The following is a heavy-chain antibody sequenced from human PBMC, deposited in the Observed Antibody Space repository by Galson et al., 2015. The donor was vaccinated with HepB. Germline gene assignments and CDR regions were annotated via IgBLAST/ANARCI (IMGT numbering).Heavy chain of an antibody. CDR1: GFIFGDYA. CDR2: IRSEAYGGAT. CDR3: TSGHYYYDSSGYYQLPDY. V-gene: IGHV3-49*03. D-gene: IGHD3-22*01. Sequence: SLRLSCAASGFIFGDYAMSWFRQAPGKGLEWVGFIRSEAYGGATEYAASVKGRFTISRDDSKSIAYLQMNSLKTDDTAVYYCTSGHYYYDSSGYYQLPDYWGQGTLVTVSS. J-gene: IGHJ4*02.